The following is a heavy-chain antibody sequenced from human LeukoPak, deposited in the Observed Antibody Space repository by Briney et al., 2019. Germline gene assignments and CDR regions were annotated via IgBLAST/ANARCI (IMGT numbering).Heavy chain of an antibody. D-gene: IGHD1-26*01. CDR3: ARDGLGSAFDI. CDR2: IYYSGST. CDR1: GDSISSYY. V-gene: IGHV4-59*01. Sequence: SETLSLTCTVSGDSISSYYWSWIRQPPGKGLEWIGYIYYSGSTNYNPSLKSRVTISVDTSKNQFSLKLSSVTAADTAVYYCARDGLGSAFDIWGQGTMVTVSS. J-gene: IGHJ3*02.